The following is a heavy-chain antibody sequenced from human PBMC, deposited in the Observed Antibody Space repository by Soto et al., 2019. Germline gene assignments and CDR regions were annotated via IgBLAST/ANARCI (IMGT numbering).Heavy chain of an antibody. V-gene: IGHV1-18*01. D-gene: IGHD3-10*01. J-gene: IGHJ6*02. CDR2: ISAYNGNT. CDR1: GYTFTSYG. Sequence: ASVKVSCKASGYTFTSYGISWVRQAPGQGLEWMGWISAYNGNTNYAQKLQGRVTMTTDTSTSTAYMELRSLRSDDTAVYYCARYAYYGSGSYYNSPKNNYYYYYGMDVWGQGTTVTVSS. CDR3: ARYAYYGSGSYYNSPKNNYYYYYGMDV.